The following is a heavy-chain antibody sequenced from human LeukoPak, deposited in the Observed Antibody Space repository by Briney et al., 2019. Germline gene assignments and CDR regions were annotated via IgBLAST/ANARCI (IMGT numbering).Heavy chain of an antibody. V-gene: IGHV4-59*01. CDR2: IYYSGST. CDR3: ARGPVPRITIFGVVINPLDY. CDR1: GGSISSYY. J-gene: IGHJ4*02. Sequence: PSETLSLTRTVSGGSISSYYWSWIRQPPGKGLEWIGYIYYSGSTNYNPSLKSRVTISVDTSKNQFSLKLSSVTAADTAVYYCARGPVPRITIFGVVINPLDYWGQGTLVTVSS. D-gene: IGHD3-3*01.